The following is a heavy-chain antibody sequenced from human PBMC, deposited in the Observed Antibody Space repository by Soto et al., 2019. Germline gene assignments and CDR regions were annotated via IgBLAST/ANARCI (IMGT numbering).Heavy chain of an antibody. V-gene: IGHV3-23*01. Sequence: PGGSLRLSCAASGFTFSSYAMSWVRQAPGKGLEWVSGISGSGGSTYYADSVKGRFTISRDNSKNTLYLQMNSLRAEDTAVYYCAKDWTAAPGDWLDPWGQGTLVTVYS. J-gene: IGHJ5*02. CDR2: ISGSGGST. CDR3: AKDWTAAPGDWLDP. CDR1: GFTFSSYA. D-gene: IGHD6-13*01.